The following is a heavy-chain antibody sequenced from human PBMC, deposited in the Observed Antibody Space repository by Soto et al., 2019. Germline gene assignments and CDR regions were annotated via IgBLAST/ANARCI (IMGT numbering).Heavy chain of an antibody. CDR1: GFTFSSYA. J-gene: IGHJ6*02. CDR3: AKATWSDNYHYYGMDV. Sequence: GGSLRLSCAASGFTFSSYAMSWVRQAPGKGLEWVSAISGSGGSTYYADSVKGRFTISRDNSKNTLYLQMNSLRAEDTAVYYCAKATWSDNYHYYGMDVWGQGTTVTVSS. D-gene: IGHD2-8*01. V-gene: IGHV3-23*01. CDR2: ISGSGGST.